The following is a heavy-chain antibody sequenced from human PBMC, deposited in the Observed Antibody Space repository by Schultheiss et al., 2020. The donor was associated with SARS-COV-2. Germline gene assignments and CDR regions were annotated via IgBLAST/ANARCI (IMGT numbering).Heavy chain of an antibody. D-gene: IGHD6-6*01. Sequence: GSLRLSCAVYGGSFSGYYWSWIRQPPGKGLEWIGYIYHSRSTYYNPSLKSRVTMSVDTSKNQFSLKLSSVTAADTAVYYCARDGSSSSAIAYWGQGTLVTVSS. CDR2: IYHSRST. CDR1: GGSFSGYY. J-gene: IGHJ4*02. CDR3: ARDGSSSSAIAY. V-gene: IGHV4-34*01.